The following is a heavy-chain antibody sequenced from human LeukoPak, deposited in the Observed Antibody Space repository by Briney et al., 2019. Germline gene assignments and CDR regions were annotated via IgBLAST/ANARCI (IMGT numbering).Heavy chain of an antibody. CDR1: GGSFSGYY. CDR2: INHSGST. V-gene: IGHV4-34*01. J-gene: IGHJ3*02. D-gene: IGHD3-9*01. Sequence: SETLSLTCAVYGGSFSGYYRSWIRQPPGKGLEWIGEINHSGSTNYNPSLKSRVTISVDTSKNQFSLKLSSVTAADTAVYYCARGHNWLSYAFDIWGQGTMVTVSS. CDR3: ARGHNWLSYAFDI.